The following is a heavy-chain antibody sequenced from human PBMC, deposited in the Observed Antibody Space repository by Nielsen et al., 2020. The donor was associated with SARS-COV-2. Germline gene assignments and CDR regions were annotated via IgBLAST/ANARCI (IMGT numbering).Heavy chain of an antibody. Sequence: GESLKISCAASGFSISDSGMHWVRQASGRGLEWLGRIRSKSHSYETVYAVSVRDRFTISRDDSENTLYLQMNSLRAEDTAVYYCAKRSGYTSGWYGDYWGQGTLVTVSS. CDR1: GFSISDSG. J-gene: IGHJ4*02. D-gene: IGHD6-19*01. V-gene: IGHV3-73*01. CDR3: AKRSGYTSGWYGDY. CDR2: IRSKSHSYET.